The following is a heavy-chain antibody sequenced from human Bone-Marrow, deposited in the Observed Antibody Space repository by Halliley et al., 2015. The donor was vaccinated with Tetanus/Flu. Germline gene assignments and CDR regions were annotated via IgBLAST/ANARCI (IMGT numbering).Heavy chain of an antibody. J-gene: IGHJ6*02. CDR1: GGSVSTSHW. V-gene: IGHV4-4*02. CDR3: ATRVDKPKTPLYYGMDV. Sequence: SLRLSCAVSGGSVSTSHWWSWVRQTPGKGLEWIGEIFQSGSTNYNPSLKSRVTMSLDKSKNHVSLRVNAATAADTAVYYCATRVDKPKTPLYYGMDVWGQGTTVTVSS. CDR2: IFQSGST. D-gene: IGHD5-12*01.